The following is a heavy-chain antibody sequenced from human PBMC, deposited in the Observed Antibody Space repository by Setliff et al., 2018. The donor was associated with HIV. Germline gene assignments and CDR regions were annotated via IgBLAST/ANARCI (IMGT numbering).Heavy chain of an antibody. J-gene: IGHJ2*01. V-gene: IGHV1-3*01. CDR1: GYSFSRSW. D-gene: IGHD4-17*01. CDR3: ANSVTDASYWYFIH. CDR2: INSGTGNT. Sequence: ASVKVSCKASGYSFSRSWVHWVRQAPGHSLERMGFINSGTGNTIYSQKFQGRVTFSRDTSASTAYMELSSLRSEDTAVYYCANSVTDASYWYFIHWGRGSPVTVSS.